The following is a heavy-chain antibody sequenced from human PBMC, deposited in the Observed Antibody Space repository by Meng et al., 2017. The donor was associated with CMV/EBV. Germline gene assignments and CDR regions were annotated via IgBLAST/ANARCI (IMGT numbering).Heavy chain of an antibody. V-gene: IGHV3-72*01. CDR3: ARFHYYYGMDV. CDR1: GFTFSDHY. Sequence: GESLKISCAASGFTFSDHYMDWVRQAPGKGLEWVGRTRNKANSYTTEYAASVKGRFTISRDDSENSLYLQMNSLKTEDTAVYYCARFHYYYGMDVWGQGTTVTVSS. J-gene: IGHJ6*02. CDR2: TRNKANSYTT.